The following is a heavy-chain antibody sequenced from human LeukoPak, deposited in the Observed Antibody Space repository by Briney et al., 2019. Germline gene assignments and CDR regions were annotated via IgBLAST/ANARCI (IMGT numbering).Heavy chain of an antibody. J-gene: IGHJ4*02. Sequence: SETLSLTCTVSGGSISSYYWSWIRQPPGKGLEWNGYIYYSGSTNYNPSLKTRVTISVDTSKNQFSLKLSSVTAADTAVYYCARHSGSRTKYYYFDYWGQGTLVTVSS. CDR3: ARHSGSRTKYYYFDY. V-gene: IGHV4-59*01. D-gene: IGHD6-19*01. CDR2: IYYSGST. CDR1: GGSISSYY.